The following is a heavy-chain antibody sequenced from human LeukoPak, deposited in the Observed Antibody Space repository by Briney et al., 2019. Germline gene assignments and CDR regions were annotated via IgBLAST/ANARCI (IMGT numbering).Heavy chain of an antibody. CDR2: INPNSGGT. CDR1: GYTFTGYY. V-gene: IGHV1-2*02. J-gene: IGHJ4*02. CDR3: ARDTHLVYYDSSGFDY. Sequence: ASVKVSCKASGYTFTGYYMHWVRQAPGQGLEWMGWINPNSGGTNYAQKFQGRVTMTRDTSISTAYMELSRLRSDDTAVYYCARDTHLVYYDSSGFDYWGQGTLVTVSS. D-gene: IGHD3-22*01.